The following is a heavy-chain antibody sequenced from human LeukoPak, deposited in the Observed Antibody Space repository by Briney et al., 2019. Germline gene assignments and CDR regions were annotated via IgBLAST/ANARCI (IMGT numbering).Heavy chain of an antibody. CDR2: INPSGGST. CDR1: GYTFTSYY. J-gene: IGHJ4*02. CDR3: ARGDRHFDY. Sequence: ASVKVSCKASGYTFTSYYMHWVRQAPGQGLEWMGIINPSGGSTSYAQKLQGRVTMTTDTSTSTAYMELRSLRSDDTAVYYCARGDRHFDYWGQGTLVTVSS. V-gene: IGHV1-46*01.